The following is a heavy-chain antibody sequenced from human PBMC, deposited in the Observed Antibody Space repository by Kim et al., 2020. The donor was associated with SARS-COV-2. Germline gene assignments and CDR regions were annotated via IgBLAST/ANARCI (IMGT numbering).Heavy chain of an antibody. CDR1: GFTVSSNY. D-gene: IGHD5-18*01. CDR2: IYSGGST. J-gene: IGHJ6*02. V-gene: IGHV3-53*01. CDR3: ARDLRGYSYGYYYYYGMDV. Sequence: GGSLRLSCAASGFTVSSNYMSWVRQAPGKGLEWVSVIYSGGSTYYADSVKGRFTISRDNSKNTLYLQMYSLRAEDTAVYYCARDLRGYSYGYYYYYGMDVWGQGTTVTVSS.